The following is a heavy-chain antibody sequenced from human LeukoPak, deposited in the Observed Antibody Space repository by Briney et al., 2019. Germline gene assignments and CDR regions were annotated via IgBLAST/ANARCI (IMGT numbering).Heavy chain of an antibody. J-gene: IGHJ4*02. CDR1: TGSISTYY. V-gene: IGHV4-59*08. Sequence: PSETLSLTCAVSTGSISTYYWSWIRQPPGKGLEWIGYIYYSGSTDYNPSLKSRVTISGDTSKNQFSLKLSSVTAADTAVYYCASLTLDYAFDYWGQGTLVTVSS. CDR3: ASLTLDYAFDY. CDR2: IYYSGST. D-gene: IGHD4-17*01.